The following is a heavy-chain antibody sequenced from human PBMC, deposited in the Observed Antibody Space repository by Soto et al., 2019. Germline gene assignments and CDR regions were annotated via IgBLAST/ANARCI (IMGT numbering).Heavy chain of an antibody. CDR3: ARDSGSYYGAFDI. Sequence: QVQLVESGGGVVQPGRSLRLSCAASGFTFSSYGMHWVRQAPGKGLEWVAVIWYDGSNKYYAGSVKGRFTISRDNSKNTLYLQMNSLRAEDTAVYYCARDSGSYYGAFDIWGQGTMVTVSS. J-gene: IGHJ3*02. CDR1: GFTFSSYG. D-gene: IGHD1-26*01. V-gene: IGHV3-33*01. CDR2: IWYDGSNK.